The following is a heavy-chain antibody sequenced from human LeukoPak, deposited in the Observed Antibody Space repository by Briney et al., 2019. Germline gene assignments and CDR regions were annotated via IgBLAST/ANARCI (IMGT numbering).Heavy chain of an antibody. CDR1: GGPISSYY. CDR3: ARVVRDCSSTSCQRWYYYYYYMDV. J-gene: IGHJ6*03. D-gene: IGHD2-2*01. CDR2: IYYSGST. Sequence: PSGTLSLTCTVSGGPISSYYWSWIRQPPGKGLEWIGYIYYSGSTNYNPSLKSRVTISVDTSKNQFSLKLSSVTAADTAVYYCARVVRDCSSTSCQRWYYYYYYMDVWGKGTTVTVSS. V-gene: IGHV4-59*01.